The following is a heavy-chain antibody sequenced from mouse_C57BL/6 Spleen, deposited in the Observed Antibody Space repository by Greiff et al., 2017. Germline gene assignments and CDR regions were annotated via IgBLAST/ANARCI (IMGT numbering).Heavy chain of an antibody. Sequence: VQLQQSGTVLARPGASVKMSCKTSGYTFTSYWMHWVKQRPGQGLEWIGAIYPGNSDTSYNQKFKGKAKLTAVTSASTAYMELSSLTNEDSAVYYCTGYGNYGDYYAMDYWGQGTSVTVSS. D-gene: IGHD2-10*02. CDR3: TGYGNYGDYYAMDY. CDR2: IYPGNSDT. J-gene: IGHJ4*01. V-gene: IGHV1-5*01. CDR1: GYTFTSYW.